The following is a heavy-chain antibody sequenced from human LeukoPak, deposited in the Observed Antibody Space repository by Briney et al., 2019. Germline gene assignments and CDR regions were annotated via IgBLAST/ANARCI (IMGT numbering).Heavy chain of an antibody. J-gene: IGHJ6*02. CDR2: IYYSGSP. CDR3: AARYSSGWYLFPDGMDV. Sequence: SETLSLTCTVSGGSLITSNHYWGWIRQPPGKGLEWIGNIYYSGSPYYNPSLRSRVTISVDTSRDQFSLQLSSVTAADTAVYYCAARYSSGWYLFPDGMDVWGQGTTVTVSS. D-gene: IGHD6-19*01. V-gene: IGHV4-39*01. CDR1: GGSLITSNHY.